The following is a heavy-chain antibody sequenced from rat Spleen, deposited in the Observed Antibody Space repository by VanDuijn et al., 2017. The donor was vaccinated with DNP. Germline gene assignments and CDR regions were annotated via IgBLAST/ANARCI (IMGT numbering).Heavy chain of an antibody. Sequence: EVQLVESGGGPVQPGRSLKLSCVASGFIFSNYWMTWIRQAPGKGLEWVASISSTGDNTYYSDSVKGRFTISRDNAKSTLYLQIDSLRSEDTATYYCTSNPHIRTAAPFDYWGQGVMVTVSS. CDR1: GFIFSNYW. CDR2: ISSTGDNT. CDR3: TSNPHIRTAAPFDY. J-gene: IGHJ2*01. V-gene: IGHV5-31*01. D-gene: IGHD3-8*01.